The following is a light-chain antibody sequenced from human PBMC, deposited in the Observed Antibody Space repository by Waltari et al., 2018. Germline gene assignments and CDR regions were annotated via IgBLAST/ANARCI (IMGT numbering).Light chain of an antibody. Sequence: QSALTQPRSVSGSPGQSVTISCAGTGSDVGDFNSVSWYQQHPGKAPKLVIFDVTKPLSQVPARGAGSKSGTSAYLTVSGRQAGDEADYYSCAYAGIWVFGGGTKLTVL. J-gene: IGLJ3*02. V-gene: IGLV2-11*01. CDR3: CAYAGIWV. CDR1: GSDVGDFNS. CDR2: DVT.